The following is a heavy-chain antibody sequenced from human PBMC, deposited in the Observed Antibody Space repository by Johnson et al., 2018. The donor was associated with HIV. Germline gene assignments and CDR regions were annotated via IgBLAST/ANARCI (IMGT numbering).Heavy chain of an antibody. J-gene: IGHJ3*02. CDR2: IDWNGGST. V-gene: IGHV3-20*04. CDR1: GFTFSSHW. CDR3: TRARYSSSWYNGDAFDI. D-gene: IGHD6-13*01. Sequence: VQLVESGGGLVQPGGSLRLSCAASGFTFSSHWMHWVRQPPGKGLEWVSGIDWNGGSTSYADSVRGRFTISRDNAKNSLYLQMNSLRAEDTALYYCTRARYSSSWYNGDAFDIWGQGTMVTVSS.